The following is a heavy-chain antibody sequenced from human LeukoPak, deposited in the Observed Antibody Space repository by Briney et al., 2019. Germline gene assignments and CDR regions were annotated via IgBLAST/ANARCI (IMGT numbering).Heavy chain of an antibody. CDR2: VYHSGGT. CDR1: GYSISSGYY. Sequence: SETLFLTCTVSGYSISSGYYWGWFRQPPGKGLEWIGSVYHSGGTYYNPSLKSRVTISVDTSRNQFSLKLSSVTAADTAVYYCMRQAVAGRQVDYWGQGTLVTVSS. V-gene: IGHV4-38-2*02. CDR3: MRQAVAGRQVDY. D-gene: IGHD6-19*01. J-gene: IGHJ4*02.